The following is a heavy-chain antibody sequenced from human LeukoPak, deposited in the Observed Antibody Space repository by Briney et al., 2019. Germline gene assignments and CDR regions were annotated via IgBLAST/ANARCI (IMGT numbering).Heavy chain of an antibody. V-gene: IGHV3-7*01. Sequence: PGGSLRLSCAASGFTFSSYEMNWVRQAPGNGLEWVGNIQPDGSEGYPVDSVKGRFTISRDNARNSLFLQMNSLRVEDTAVYYCASQSFAKFDPWGQGTLVIVSS. CDR1: GFTFSSYE. CDR2: IQPDGSEG. CDR3: ASQSFAKFDP. D-gene: IGHD3-16*01. J-gene: IGHJ5*02.